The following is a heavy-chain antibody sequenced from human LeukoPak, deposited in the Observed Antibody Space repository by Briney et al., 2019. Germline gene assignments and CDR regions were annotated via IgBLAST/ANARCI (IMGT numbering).Heavy chain of an antibody. D-gene: IGHD1-26*01. CDR1: GFTFDDYA. V-gene: IGHV3-43*02. CDR3: ASGVFDWFDP. Sequence: GGSLRLSCAASGFTFDDYAMHWVRQAPGKGLEWVSLISGDGGSTYYADSVKGRFTISRDNSKNSLYLQMNRLRTEDTALYYCASGVFDWFDPWGQGTLVTVSS. J-gene: IGHJ5*02. CDR2: ISGDGGST.